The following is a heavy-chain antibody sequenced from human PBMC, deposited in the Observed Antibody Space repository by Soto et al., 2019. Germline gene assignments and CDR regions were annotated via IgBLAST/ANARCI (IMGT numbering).Heavy chain of an antibody. D-gene: IGHD5-12*01. J-gene: IGHJ6*02. Sequence: SETLSLTCTVSGDSISGTSFYWGWIRQPPGKGLEWIGSIYYSGSTYYNPSLKSRVTISVDTSKNQFSLKLSSVTAADTAVYYCARIVATIQGYYYYYGMDVWGQGTTVTVSS. CDR2: IYYSGST. CDR1: GDSISGTSFY. CDR3: ARIVATIQGYYYYYGMDV. V-gene: IGHV4-39*01.